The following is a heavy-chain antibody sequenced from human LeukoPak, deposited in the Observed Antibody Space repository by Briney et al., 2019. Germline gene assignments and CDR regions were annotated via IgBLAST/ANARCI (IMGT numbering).Heavy chain of an antibody. J-gene: IGHJ4*02. Sequence: GGSLRLSCAASGFTISSNYMSWVRQAPGKGLEWVSVIYSGGSTYYADSVKGRFTISRDNSKNTLYLQMNSLRAEDTAVYYCARGGDYVDTAMVHWGQGTLVTVSS. D-gene: IGHD5-18*01. CDR2: IYSGGST. V-gene: IGHV3-53*01. CDR1: GFTISSNY. CDR3: ARGGDYVDTAMVH.